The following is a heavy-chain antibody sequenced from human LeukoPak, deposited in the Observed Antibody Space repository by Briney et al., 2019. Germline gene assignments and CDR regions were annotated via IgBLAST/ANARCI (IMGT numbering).Heavy chain of an antibody. V-gene: IGHV3-66*01. D-gene: IGHD1-26*01. CDR2: IYSGGST. CDR1: GFTVSSNY. Sequence: PGGSLRLSCAASGFTVSSNYMSWVRQAPGKGLEWVSVIYSGGSTYYADSVKGRFTISRDNSKNTLYLQMNSLRAEDTAVYYCARGPPFSGSVSYPLDDYYYGMDVWGQGTTVTVSS. J-gene: IGHJ6*02. CDR3: ARGPPFSGSVSYPLDDYYYGMDV.